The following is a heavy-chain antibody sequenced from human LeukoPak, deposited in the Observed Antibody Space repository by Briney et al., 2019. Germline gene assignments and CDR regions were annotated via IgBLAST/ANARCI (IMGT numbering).Heavy chain of an antibody. Sequence: GGSLRLSCAASGFTFSGYSMNWVRQAPGKGLEWVSSISSSSSYIYYADSVKGRFTISRDNAKNSLYLQMNSLRAEDTAVYYCARVGTTVVTPDDYWGQGTLVTVSS. CDR1: GFTFSGYS. CDR3: ARVGTTVVTPDDY. J-gene: IGHJ4*02. CDR2: ISSSSSYI. V-gene: IGHV3-21*01. D-gene: IGHD4-17*01.